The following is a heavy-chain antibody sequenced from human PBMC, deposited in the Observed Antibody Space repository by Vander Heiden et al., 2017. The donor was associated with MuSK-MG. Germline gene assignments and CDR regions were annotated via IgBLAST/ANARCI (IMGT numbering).Heavy chain of an antibody. J-gene: IGHJ4*02. D-gene: IGHD2-21*01. Sequence: QVQLQESGPGLVKPSETLSLTCTVSGFSISSGSYWGWLRQPPGKGLEWVGIIYHRGGTYSNPSLKSRVTISVETSKNQFSLKLSSVTAADTAVYYCARVVGRFLDYWGQGTLVTVSS. V-gene: IGHV4-38-2*02. CDR2: IYHRGGT. CDR1: GFSISSGSY. CDR3: ARVVGRFLDY.